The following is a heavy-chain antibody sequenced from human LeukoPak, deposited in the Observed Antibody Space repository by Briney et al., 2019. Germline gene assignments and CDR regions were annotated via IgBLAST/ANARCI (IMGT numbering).Heavy chain of an antibody. CDR1: GGSFSGYY. CDR2: INHSGST. V-gene: IGHV4-34*01. CDR3: ARRDYDYVWGSYRAFDI. D-gene: IGHD3-16*02. Sequence: SETLSLTCAVYGGSFSGYYWSWIRQPPGKGLEWIGEINHSGSTNYNPSLKSRVTISVDTSENQFSLKLSSVTAADTAVYYCARRDYDYVWGSYRAFDIWGQGTMVTVSS. J-gene: IGHJ3*02.